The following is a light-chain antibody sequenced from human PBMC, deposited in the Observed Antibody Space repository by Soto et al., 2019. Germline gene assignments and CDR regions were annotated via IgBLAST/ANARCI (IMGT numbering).Light chain of an antibody. CDR3: QHYLNYPIT. CDR1: QDIGSV. V-gene: IGKV1-8*01. J-gene: IGKJ5*01. CDR2: GAS. Sequence: AIRMTQSPSWLSASIGDPVTITCRAIQDIGSVLAWYQQKPGTDPKVLISGASDLHGGVPSRFSGSGSRSEFTLTITHLQSEDFATYDCQHYLNYPITFGQGTRLEIK.